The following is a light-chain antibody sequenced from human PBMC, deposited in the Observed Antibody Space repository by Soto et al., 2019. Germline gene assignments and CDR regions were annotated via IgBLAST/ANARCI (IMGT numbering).Light chain of an antibody. CDR1: QSVGSN. J-gene: IGKJ5*01. CDR2: GAS. CDR3: QQYNNWPPVT. V-gene: IGKV3-15*01. Sequence: EIVMTQSPATLSVSPGERATLACRASQSVGSNLAWYQQKAGQAPRLLIYGASTRATGIPARFSGSGSGTEFTLTISSLQSEDFALYYCQQYNNWPPVTFGQGTRLEI.